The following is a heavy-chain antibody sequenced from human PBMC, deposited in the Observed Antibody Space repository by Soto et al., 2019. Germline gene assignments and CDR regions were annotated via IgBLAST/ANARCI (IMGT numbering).Heavy chain of an antibody. CDR3: VRGYYDSSGYSNTFDL. D-gene: IGHD3-22*01. Sequence: SETLSLTCDVSGASITTYYWSWIRQAPGKGLEWIGNVYHTGSTDYNSSLRSRVTISVDTSKNQFSLNMNSVTAADTAVYYCVRGYYDSSGYSNTFDLWGQGTMVTVSS. V-gene: IGHV4-59*13. J-gene: IGHJ3*01. CDR1: GASITTYY. CDR2: VYHTGST.